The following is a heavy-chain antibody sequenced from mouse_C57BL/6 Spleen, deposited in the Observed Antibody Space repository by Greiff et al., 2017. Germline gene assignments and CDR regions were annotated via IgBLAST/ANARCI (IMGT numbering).Heavy chain of an antibody. Sequence: VQVVESGAELVKPGASVKMSCKASGYTFTSYWITWVKQRPGQGLEWIGDIYPGSGSTNYNEKFKSKATLTVDTSSSTAYMQLSSLTSEDSAVYYCARDITTVVAGDYWGQGTTLTVSS. D-gene: IGHD1-1*01. J-gene: IGHJ2*01. CDR3: ARDITTVVAGDY. V-gene: IGHV1-55*01. CDR2: IYPGSGST. CDR1: GYTFTSYW.